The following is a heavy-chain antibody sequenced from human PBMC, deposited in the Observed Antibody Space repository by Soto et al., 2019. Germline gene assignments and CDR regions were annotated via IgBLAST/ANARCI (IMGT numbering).Heavy chain of an antibody. J-gene: IGHJ6*02. V-gene: IGHV3-21*01. CDR3: ARMSIVGRRDYYYGMDV. CDR2: IRSSTSYI. Sequence: SWGSLRLSCAASGFSFSDYSVNWVRQAPGKGLEWVSSIRSSTSYIYYADSVKGRFTISRDNAKNSLYLQMNSLRAEDTAVYFCARMSIVGRRDYYYGMDVWGQGTTVTVSS. CDR1: GFSFSDYS. D-gene: IGHD6-6*01.